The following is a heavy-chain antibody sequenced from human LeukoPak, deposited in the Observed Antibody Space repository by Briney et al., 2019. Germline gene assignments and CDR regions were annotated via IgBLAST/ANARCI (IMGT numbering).Heavy chain of an antibody. CDR2: ISAYNGNT. Sequence: ASVKVSCKXSGYTFTSYDISWVRQAPRQGLEWMGWISAYNGNTNYSQKLQGRVTMTTDTSTSTAYMELRSLRSDDTAVYYCARWGPGGAFDYWGQGTLVTVSS. CDR1: GYTFTSYD. D-gene: IGHD3-16*01. CDR3: ARWGPGGAFDY. J-gene: IGHJ4*02. V-gene: IGHV1-18*01.